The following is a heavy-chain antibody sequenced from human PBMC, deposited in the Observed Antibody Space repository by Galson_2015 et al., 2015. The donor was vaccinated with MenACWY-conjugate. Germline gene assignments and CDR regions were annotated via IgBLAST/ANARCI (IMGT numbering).Heavy chain of an antibody. V-gene: IGHV3-11*06. CDR3: AQGVDAFDI. CDR2: ISSSSSYT. Sequence: SLRLSCAASGFTFSDYYMSWIRQAPGKGPEWVSYISSSSSYTNYADSVKGRLTISRDNAKNSLYLQMNSLRAEDTAVYYCAQGVDAFDIWGQGTMVTVSS. CDR1: GFTFSDYY. J-gene: IGHJ3*02. D-gene: IGHD3-16*01.